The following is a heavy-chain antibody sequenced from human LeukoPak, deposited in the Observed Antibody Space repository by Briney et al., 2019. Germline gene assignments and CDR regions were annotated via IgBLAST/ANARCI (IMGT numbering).Heavy chain of an antibody. CDR1: GFIFRNYA. D-gene: IGHD4/OR15-4a*01. V-gene: IGHV3-23*01. J-gene: IGHJ4*02. CDR2: ISDNGGGA. Sequence: PGGSLRLSCGASGFIFRNYAMSWVRQAPGEGLKWVAGISDNGGGAYYAESLKGRFTISRDNSKNMLCLQMNSLRVEDTAVYYCAKESGPLGAPLYDYWGRGILVTASS. CDR3: AKESGPLGAPLYDY.